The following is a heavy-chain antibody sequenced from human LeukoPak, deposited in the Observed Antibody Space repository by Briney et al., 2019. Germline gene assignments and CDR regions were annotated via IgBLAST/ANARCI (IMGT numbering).Heavy chain of an antibody. CDR3: ARRLGFPYSSSSALMGY. V-gene: IGHV7-4-1*02. D-gene: IGHD6-6*01. CDR1: GYTFTTYA. CDR2: INTNTGNP. J-gene: IGHJ4*02. Sequence: GASVKVSCKASGYTFTTYAMNWVRQAPGQGLEWMGWINTNTGNPTYAQGFTGRFVFSLDTSVSTAYLQISSLKAEDTAVYYCARRLGFPYSSSSALMGYWGQGTLVTVSS.